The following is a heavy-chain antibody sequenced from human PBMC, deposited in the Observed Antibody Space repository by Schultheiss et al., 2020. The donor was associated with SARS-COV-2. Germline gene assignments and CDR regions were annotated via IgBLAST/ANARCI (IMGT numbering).Heavy chain of an antibody. CDR3: ARGGGRAARPNYFDY. CDR2: INSHNGKT. Sequence: ASVKVSCKASGYTFIRYGISWVRQAPGQGLELMGWINSHNGKTYYARKLQDRVTMTTDTSTSTAYLHLRSLRSDDTAVYYCARGGGRAARPNYFDYWGQGTLVTVSS. V-gene: IGHV1-18*01. J-gene: IGHJ4*02. D-gene: IGHD6-6*01. CDR1: GYTFIRYG.